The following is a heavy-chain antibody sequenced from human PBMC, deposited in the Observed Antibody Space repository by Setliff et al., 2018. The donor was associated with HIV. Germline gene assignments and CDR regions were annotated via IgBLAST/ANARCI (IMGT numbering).Heavy chain of an antibody. V-gene: IGHV4-39*01. D-gene: IGHD2-2*02. CDR2: IHYNGRT. CDR3: ARYTSKVDWFDP. Sequence: SETLSLTCSVSGGSITNDNNYWGWIRQSPGKGLEWIAIIHYNGRTYYDPSLKSRVTIFVDTSKTQFYLKLRSVTASDTAVYYCARYTSKVDWFDPWGQGTLVTVSS. J-gene: IGHJ5*02. CDR1: GGSITNDNNY.